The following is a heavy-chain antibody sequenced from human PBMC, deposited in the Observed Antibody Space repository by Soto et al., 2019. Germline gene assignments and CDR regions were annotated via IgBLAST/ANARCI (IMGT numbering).Heavy chain of an antibody. CDR1: GFSLTTSGVG. V-gene: IGHV2-5*02. D-gene: IGHD3-3*01. CDR2: IYWDDDK. Sequence: QITLNESGPTVVRPTETLTLTCRFSGFSLTTSGVGVGWIRQSPGKAPEWLALIYWDDDKRYSASLKSRLTMNKDTSKKQVVLTVSDLDPTDTATYYCTHRVLRTVFGLVTTTAIYFDFWGQGTPVAVSS. J-gene: IGHJ4*02. CDR3: THRVLRTVFGLVTTTAIYFDF.